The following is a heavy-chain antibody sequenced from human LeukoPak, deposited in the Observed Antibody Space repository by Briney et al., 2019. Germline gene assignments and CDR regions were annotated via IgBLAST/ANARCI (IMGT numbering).Heavy chain of an antibody. CDR1: GFTLSSYA. J-gene: IGHJ4*02. V-gene: IGHV3-30-3*01. D-gene: IGHD3-22*01. CDR3: ARVRNYYDSSGYDY. Sequence: GGSLRLSCAASGFTLSSYAMHWVRQAPGKGLEWVAVISYDGSNKYYADSVKGRFTISRDNSKNTLYLQMNSLRAEDTAVYYCARVRNYYDSSGYDYWGQGTLVTVSS. CDR2: ISYDGSNK.